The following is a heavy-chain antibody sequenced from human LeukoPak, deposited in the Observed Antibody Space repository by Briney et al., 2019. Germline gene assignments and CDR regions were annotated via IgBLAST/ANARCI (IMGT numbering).Heavy chain of an antibody. V-gene: IGHV1-69*05. J-gene: IGHJ4*02. CDR1: GGTFSSYA. D-gene: IGHD2-15*01. CDR3: ARGYCSGGSCYLPYFDY. CDR2: IIPIFGTA. Sequence: SVKVSCKASGGTFSSYAISWVRQAPGQGLEWMGGIIPIFGTANYAQKFQGRVTITTDESTSTAYMELSSLRSEDTAVYYCARGYCSGGSCYLPYFDYWGQGTLVTVSS.